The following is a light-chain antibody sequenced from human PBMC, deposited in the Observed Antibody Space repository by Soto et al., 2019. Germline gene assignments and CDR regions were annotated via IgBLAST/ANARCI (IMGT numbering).Light chain of an antibody. CDR1: QSVGSN. Sequence: EIVMTQSPATLSVSPGERATLSCRASQSVGSNLAWYQLKPGQAPRLLIYGASTRATGIPARFIGSGSGTDFTLTISSLQSEDFAIYFCQQYNNWPPDRTFGQGTKVAIK. J-gene: IGKJ1*01. V-gene: IGKV3-15*01. CDR3: QQYNNWPPDRT. CDR2: GAS.